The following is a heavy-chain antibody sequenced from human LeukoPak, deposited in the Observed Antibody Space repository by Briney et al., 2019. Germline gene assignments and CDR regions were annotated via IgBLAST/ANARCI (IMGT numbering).Heavy chain of an antibody. Sequence: GESLKISCKGSGYTFSSYWIGWVRQMPGKGLEWMGIIYPGDSDTRYSPSLQGQVTISVDTSIGTAYLQWSSLKAPDTVIYYCARQNDFRLNYWGQGTLVTVSS. CDR1: GYTFSSYW. D-gene: IGHD3-3*01. CDR3: ARQNDFRLNY. CDR2: IYPGDSDT. J-gene: IGHJ4*02. V-gene: IGHV5-51*01.